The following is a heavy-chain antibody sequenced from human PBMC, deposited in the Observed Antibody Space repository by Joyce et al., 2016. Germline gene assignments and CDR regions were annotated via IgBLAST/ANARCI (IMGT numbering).Heavy chain of an antibody. CDR2: ITNSEAT. D-gene: IGHD6-19*01. J-gene: IGHJ4*02. CDR1: SGPFSRFF. Sequence: QVQLQQWGAGLLKTSETLSLTCAVYSGPFSRFFWSWVRPPPGEGLEWIGDITNSEATHYNPSLKSRLTMSVDTSRKEFSLKLSSVTVADTAIYYCARSQWLAPLMYWGQGTPVTVSS. V-gene: IGHV4-34*02. CDR3: ARSQWLAPLMY.